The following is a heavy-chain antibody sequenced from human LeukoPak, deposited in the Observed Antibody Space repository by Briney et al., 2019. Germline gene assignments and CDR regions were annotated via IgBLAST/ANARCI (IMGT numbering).Heavy chain of an antibody. V-gene: IGHV4-34*01. CDR3: ASPMVRGVMGGYWHFDL. D-gene: IGHD3-10*01. CDR1: GGSFSGYY. CDR2: INHSGST. J-gene: IGHJ2*01. Sequence: SETLSLTCAVYGGSFSGYYWSWIRQPPGKGLEWIGEINHSGSTNYNPSLKSRVTILVDTSKNQFSLKLSSVTAADTAVYYCASPMVRGVMGGYWHFDLWGRGTLVTVSS.